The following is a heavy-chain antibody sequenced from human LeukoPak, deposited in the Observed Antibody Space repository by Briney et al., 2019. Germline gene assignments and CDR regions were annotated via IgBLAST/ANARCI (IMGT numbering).Heavy chain of an antibody. J-gene: IGHJ4*02. D-gene: IGHD2-15*01. CDR2: FDPEDGET. Sequence: ASVKVSCKVSGYTLTELSMHWVRQAPGKGLEWMGGFDPEDGETIYAQKFQGRVTMTEDTSTGTAYMELSSLRSEDTAVYYCATHSLGYCSGGSCSGDYWGQGTLVTVSS. CDR1: GYTLTELS. V-gene: IGHV1-24*01. CDR3: ATHSLGYCSGGSCSGDY.